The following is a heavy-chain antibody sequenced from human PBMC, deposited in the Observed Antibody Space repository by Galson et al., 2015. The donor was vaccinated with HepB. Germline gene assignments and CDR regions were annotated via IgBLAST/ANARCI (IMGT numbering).Heavy chain of an antibody. J-gene: IGHJ6*02. CDR1: GYTFTSYY. D-gene: IGHD3-10*01. CDR3: ATIPKESTYYYGSGSYFDYYYYGMDV. CDR2: INPSGGST. Sequence: VKVSCKASGYTFTSYYMHWVRQAPGQGLEWMGIINPSGGSTSYAQKFQGRVTMTRDTSTSTVYMELSSLRSEDTAVYYCATIPKESTYYYGSGSYFDYYYYGMDVWGQGTTVTVSS. V-gene: IGHV1-46*03.